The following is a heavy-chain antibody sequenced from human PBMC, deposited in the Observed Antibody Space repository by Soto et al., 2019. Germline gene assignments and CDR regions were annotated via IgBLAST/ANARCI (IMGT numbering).Heavy chain of an antibody. J-gene: IGHJ4*02. CDR3: AGTYQLLKGYYFDY. D-gene: IGHD2-2*01. Sequence: EVQLVESGGGLVKPGGSLRLSCAASGFTFSSYSMNWVRQAPGKGLEWVSSISSSSSYIYYADSVKGRFTISRDNAKNSQYLQKNNQRVNDTAVYYWAGTYQLLKGYYFDYWGQGTVVTVSS. CDR1: GFTFSSYS. CDR2: ISSSSSYI. V-gene: IGHV3-21*01.